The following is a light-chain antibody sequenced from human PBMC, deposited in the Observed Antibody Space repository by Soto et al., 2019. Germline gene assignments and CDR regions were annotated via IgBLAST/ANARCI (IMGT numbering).Light chain of an antibody. V-gene: IGKV3-15*01. J-gene: IGKJ1*01. Sequence: EIVLTQSPGTLSLSPGERATLSWWASETVATNLAWYQQKPGQAPRLLISGASTRAAGISDRFRGSGSGTEFTLTIGSLRSEDSAIYYCQQYFEWPPMTFGQGTKVDIK. CDR1: ETVATN. CDR3: QQYFEWPPMT. CDR2: GAS.